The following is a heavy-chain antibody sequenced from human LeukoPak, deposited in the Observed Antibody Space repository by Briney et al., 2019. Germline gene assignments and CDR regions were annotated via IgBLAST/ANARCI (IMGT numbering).Heavy chain of an antibody. J-gene: IGHJ4*02. CDR1: GASISSYF. D-gene: IGHD6-6*01. Sequence: SETLSLTCTVSGASISSYFWSWIRQPPGRGLEWIGYISYSGTTNFSPSLKSRVTISVDTSKNHFSLKLNSVTAADTAMYYCARSLYGSSPNPYCFDYWGQGTLVTVSS. V-gene: IGHV4-59*12. CDR2: ISYSGTT. CDR3: ARSLYGSSPNPYCFDY.